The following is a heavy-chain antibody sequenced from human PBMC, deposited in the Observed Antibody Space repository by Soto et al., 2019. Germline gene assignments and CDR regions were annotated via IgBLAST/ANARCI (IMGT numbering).Heavy chain of an antibody. D-gene: IGHD6-19*01. J-gene: IGHJ4*02. V-gene: IGHV1-2*02. Sequence: ASVNVSCKSSGYTFTGYYIHWVRQAPGQGLEWMGWINPNSGGTNYAQKFQGRVTMTRDTSISTAYMELSRLRSDDTAVYYCARAVASGYWGQGTLVTVSS. CDR3: ARAVASGY. CDR2: INPNSGGT. CDR1: GYTFTGYY.